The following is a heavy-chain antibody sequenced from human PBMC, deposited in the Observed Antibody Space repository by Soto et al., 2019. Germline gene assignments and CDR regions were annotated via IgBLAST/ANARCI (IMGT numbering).Heavy chain of an antibody. CDR1: GGTFSSYA. D-gene: IGHD3-22*01. J-gene: IGHJ4*02. Sequence: QVQLVQSGAEVKKPGSSVKVSCKASGGTFSSYAISWVRQAPGQGLEWMGGIIPIFGTANYAQKFQGRVKITADESTSTAYMELSSLRAEDTAVYYCARSTYYDSSGYYYSHFDYWGQGTLVTVSS. CDR2: IIPIFGTA. V-gene: IGHV1-69*01. CDR3: ARSTYYDSSGYYYSHFDY.